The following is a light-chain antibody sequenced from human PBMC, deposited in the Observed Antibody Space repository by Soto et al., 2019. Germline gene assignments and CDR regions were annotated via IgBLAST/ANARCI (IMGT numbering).Light chain of an antibody. CDR1: QSITNW. CDR2: KAS. CDR3: QQYHTYWT. V-gene: IGKV1-5*03. Sequence: DIQMTQSPSTLSASVGDRVTITCRASQSITNWLAWYQQKPGKAPKLLIYKASSLETGVPSRFSGSVSGTEFTLTISSRQPDDSATYYCQQYHTYWTFGQGTKVEIK. J-gene: IGKJ1*01.